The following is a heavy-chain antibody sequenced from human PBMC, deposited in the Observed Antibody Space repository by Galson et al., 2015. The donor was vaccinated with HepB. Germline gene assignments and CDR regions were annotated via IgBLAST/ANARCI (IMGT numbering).Heavy chain of an antibody. Sequence: CAISGDSVSANTAVWNWIRQSPSSGLEWLGRTYYRSKWFKDYALSMKSRITISADTSRNQVSLQLNSASPEDTAVYYCAYGVDVWGQGTTVTVSS. CDR1: GDSVSANTAV. V-gene: IGHV6-1*01. CDR2: TYYRSKWFK. CDR3: AYGVDV. J-gene: IGHJ6*02.